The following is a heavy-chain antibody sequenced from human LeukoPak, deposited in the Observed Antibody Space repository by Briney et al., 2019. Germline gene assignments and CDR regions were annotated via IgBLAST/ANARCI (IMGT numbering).Heavy chain of an antibody. D-gene: IGHD6-13*01. V-gene: IGHV3-23*01. CDR1: GFNFNTYA. CDR2: ISGDGGST. Sequence: GGSLRLSCAASGFNFNTYAMSWVRQAPGKGLEWVSDISGDGGSTFYADSVKGRFTISRDNSRNTLYLQMNSLRAEDTAIYYCARLWGSSSWSHFDYWGQGTLVTVSS. CDR3: ARLWGSSSWSHFDY. J-gene: IGHJ4*02.